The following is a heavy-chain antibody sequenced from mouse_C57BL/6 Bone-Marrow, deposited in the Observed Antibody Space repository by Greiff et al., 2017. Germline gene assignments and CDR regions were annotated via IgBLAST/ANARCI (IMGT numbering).Heavy chain of an antibody. V-gene: IGHV15-2*01. Sequence: QVQLKESGSELRSPGSSVKLSCKDFDSEVFPIAYMSWVRQKPGHGFEWIGGILPSIGRTIYGEKFEDKATLDADTLSNTAYLELNSLTSEDSAIYYCASGGYDGVAYWGQGTLVTVSA. D-gene: IGHD2-2*01. CDR2: ILPSIGRT. CDR3: ASGGYDGVAY. J-gene: IGHJ3*01. CDR1: DSEVFPIAY.